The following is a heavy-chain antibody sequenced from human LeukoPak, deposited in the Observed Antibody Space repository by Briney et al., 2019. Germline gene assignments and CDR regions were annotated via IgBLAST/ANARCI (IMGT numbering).Heavy chain of an antibody. Sequence: RAGGSLRLSCAASGFTFDDYGMSWVRQAPGKGLEWVSGINWNGGSTGYADSVKGRFTISRDNTKNSLYLQMNSLRAEDTALYYCARDGGRDYYDSSGYYHTHFDYWGQGTLVTVSS. CDR2: INWNGGST. CDR3: ARDGGRDYYDSSGYYHTHFDY. V-gene: IGHV3-20*04. D-gene: IGHD3-22*01. J-gene: IGHJ4*02. CDR1: GFTFDDYG.